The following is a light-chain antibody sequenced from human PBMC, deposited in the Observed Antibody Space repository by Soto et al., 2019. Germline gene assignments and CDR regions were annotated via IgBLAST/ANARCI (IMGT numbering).Light chain of an antibody. V-gene: IGLV2-8*01. CDR1: SSDVGGYDY. CDR3: SSYAGSSWV. J-gene: IGLJ3*02. Sequence: QSALTQSASVSGSPGQSITISCTGTSSDVGGYDYVSWYQQHPGKAPKLMIYDVSKRPSGVPYRFSGSKSGNAASLTVSGLQGEDEADYYCSSYAGSSWVFGGGTKLTVL. CDR2: DVS.